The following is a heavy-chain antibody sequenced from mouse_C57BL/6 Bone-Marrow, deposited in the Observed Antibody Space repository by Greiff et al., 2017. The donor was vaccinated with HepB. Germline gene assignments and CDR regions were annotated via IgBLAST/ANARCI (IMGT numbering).Heavy chain of an antibody. CDR1: GYTFTSSG. Sequence: QVQLQQSGAELARPGASVKLSCKASGYTFTSSGISWVKQRTGPGLEWIGEIYPRSGNPYYNEKFKGQATLTADKSASTAYMERRSLTAEDSAVSCCARGGEDYDWPYGGQGTAVTGSA. V-gene: IGHV1-81*01. CDR3: ARGGEDYDWPY. CDR2: IYPRSGNP. D-gene: IGHD2-4*01. J-gene: IGHJ4*01.